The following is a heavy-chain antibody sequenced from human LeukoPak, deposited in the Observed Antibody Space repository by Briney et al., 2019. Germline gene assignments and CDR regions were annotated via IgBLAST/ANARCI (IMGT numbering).Heavy chain of an antibody. CDR1: GFTFSSYW. D-gene: IGHD5-12*01. V-gene: IGHV3-7*01. Sequence: GGSLRLSCAASGFTFSSYWMSWVRQAPGKGLEWVANIKQDGSEKYYVDSVKGRFTISRDNARNSLYLQMNSLRAEDTAVYYCAREHSGYDFPGRDYYYMDVWGKGTTVTVSS. CDR3: AREHSGYDFPGRDYYYMDV. J-gene: IGHJ6*03. CDR2: IKQDGSEK.